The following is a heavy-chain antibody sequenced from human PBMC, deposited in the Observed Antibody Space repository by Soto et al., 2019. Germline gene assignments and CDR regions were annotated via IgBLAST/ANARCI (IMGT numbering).Heavy chain of an antibody. V-gene: IGHV3-23*01. CDR1: GITFDSYA. D-gene: IGHD6-19*01. CDR2: ISGSGSST. J-gene: IGHJ4*02. CDR3: AQESVGEEWLVQKH. Sequence: EVQLLESGGGVVQPGVSLRLSCAALGITFDSYAMRWVRQSPGTGLEWVSSISGSGSSTYDADSVQCRFTVSRDKSKNTMYLQMTSLSAEDTAVYSCAQESVGEEWLVQKHWGQGTLVTVSS.